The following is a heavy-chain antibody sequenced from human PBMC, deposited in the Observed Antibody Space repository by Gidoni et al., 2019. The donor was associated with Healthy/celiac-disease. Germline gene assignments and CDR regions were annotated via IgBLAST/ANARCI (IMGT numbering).Heavy chain of an antibody. Sequence: EVQLVESGGGLVKPGGSLRLSCAASGFTFSSYSMNWVRQAPGKGLEWVSSISSSSSYIYYADSVKGRFTISRDNAKNSLYLQMNSLRAEDTAVYYCARGTRITIFDDIWGQGTMVTVSS. J-gene: IGHJ3*02. V-gene: IGHV3-21*01. D-gene: IGHD3-9*01. CDR3: ARGTRITIFDDI. CDR2: ISSSSSYI. CDR1: GFTFSSYS.